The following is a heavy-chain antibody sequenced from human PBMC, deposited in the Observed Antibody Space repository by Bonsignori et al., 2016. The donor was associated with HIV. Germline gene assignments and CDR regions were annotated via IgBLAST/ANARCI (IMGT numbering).Heavy chain of an antibody. CDR2: IYYTGST. J-gene: IGHJ4*02. Sequence: SETLSLTCTVSGGSISSYYWSWIRQSPAKGLEWIGYIYYTGSTNYNPSLKSRATISGDTSRNQFSLNLTSVTEADTAVYYCARVSSLGASAYFDCWGQGTLVTVSS. CDR3: ARVSSLGASAYFDC. CDR1: GGSISSYY. D-gene: IGHD1-26*01. V-gene: IGHV4-59*01.